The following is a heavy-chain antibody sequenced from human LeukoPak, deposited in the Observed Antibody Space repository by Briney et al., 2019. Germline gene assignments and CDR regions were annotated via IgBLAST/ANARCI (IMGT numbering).Heavy chain of an antibody. J-gene: IGHJ4*02. CDR1: GFTFSSYW. CDR3: AKDSGDTDATNFDY. V-gene: IGHV3-7*03. Sequence: GGSLRLSCAASGFTFSSYWMSWVRQAPGKGLEWVANIKQDGSEKYYVDSVKGRFTISRDNAKNSLYLQMSSLGAEDTALYYCAKDSGDTDATNFDYWGQGTLVTVSS. CDR2: IKQDGSEK. D-gene: IGHD3-10*01.